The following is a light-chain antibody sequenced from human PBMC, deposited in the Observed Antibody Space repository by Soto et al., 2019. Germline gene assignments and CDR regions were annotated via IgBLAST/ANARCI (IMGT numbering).Light chain of an antibody. J-gene: IGLJ1*01. CDR1: SSDVGGYNY. Sequence: QSVLTQPASVSGSPGQSITISCTGTSSDVGGYNYVSWYQQLPGKAPKLMIYDVNNRPSGVSNRFSGSKSGNTASLTISGLQAEDEADYYCSSYKGSSTFVFGTGTKVTV. CDR2: DVN. V-gene: IGLV2-14*01. CDR3: SSYKGSSTFV.